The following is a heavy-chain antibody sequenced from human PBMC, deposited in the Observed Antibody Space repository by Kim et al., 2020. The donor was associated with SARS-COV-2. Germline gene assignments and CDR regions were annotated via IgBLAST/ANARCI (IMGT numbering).Heavy chain of an antibody. J-gene: IGHJ4*02. D-gene: IGHD6-19*01. Sequence: KFQGRDTMTRDTSTSTVYMELSSLGSEDTAVYYCARDMGYSSGWYLYFDYWGQGTLVTVSS. V-gene: IGHV1-46*01. CDR3: ARDMGYSSGWYLYFDY.